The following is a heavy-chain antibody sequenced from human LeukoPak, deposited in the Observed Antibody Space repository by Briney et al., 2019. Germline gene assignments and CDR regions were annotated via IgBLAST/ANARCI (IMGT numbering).Heavy chain of an antibody. J-gene: IGHJ4*02. CDR2: INPSGGST. V-gene: IGHV1-46*01. Sequence: ASVKVSCKASGYTFTSYYMHWVRQAPGQGLEWMGIINPSGGSTSYAQKFQGRVTMTRDTSTSTVYMELSSLRSEDTAVYYCARGSSLRYFDGFFDYWGQGTLVTVSS. CDR1: GYTFTSYY. CDR3: ARGSSLRYFDGFFDY. D-gene: IGHD3-9*01.